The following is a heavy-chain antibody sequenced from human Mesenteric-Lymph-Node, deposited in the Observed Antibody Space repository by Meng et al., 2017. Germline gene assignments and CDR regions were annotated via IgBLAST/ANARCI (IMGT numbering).Heavy chain of an antibody. Sequence: HLPESGPGLAKPSQTLSLTCVVSGGSISSSYWWTWVRQSPGKGLEWIGEMYHSGTTNYNPSLKSRVTISMGKSNNQLSLKLNSVTAADTAVYYCATQESRDGHNPYWGQGTLVTVSS. J-gene: IGHJ4*02. CDR3: ATQESRDGHNPY. V-gene: IGHV4-4*02. D-gene: IGHD5-24*01. CDR2: MYHSGTT. CDR1: GGSISSSYW.